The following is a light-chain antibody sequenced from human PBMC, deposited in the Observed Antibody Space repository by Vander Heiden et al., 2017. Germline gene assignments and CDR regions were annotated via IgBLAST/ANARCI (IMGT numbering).Light chain of an antibody. CDR1: QSVTSIY. Sequence: ELVFTQSPGTLCLSPGERATLSCRASQSVTSIYFAWYQQKPGQAPSLLIYDASNRATGIPDRFSGSGSGTDFTLTISRLEPEDFAVYYCHQYGSSPYTFGQGTKLEIK. V-gene: IGKV3-20*01. CDR3: HQYGSSPYT. CDR2: DAS. J-gene: IGKJ2*01.